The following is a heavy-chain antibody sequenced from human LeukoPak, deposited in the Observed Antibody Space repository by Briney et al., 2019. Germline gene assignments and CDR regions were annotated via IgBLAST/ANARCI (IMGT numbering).Heavy chain of an antibody. CDR1: GYTFTGYY. Sequence: ASVKVSCKASGYTFTGYYMHWVRQAPGKGLEWMGGFDPEDGETIYAQKFQGRVTMTEDTSTDTAYMELSSLRSEDTAVYYCATHRTYYYDSSGYPDAFDIWGQGTMVTVSS. CDR2: FDPEDGET. J-gene: IGHJ3*02. V-gene: IGHV1-24*01. CDR3: ATHRTYYYDSSGYPDAFDI. D-gene: IGHD3-22*01.